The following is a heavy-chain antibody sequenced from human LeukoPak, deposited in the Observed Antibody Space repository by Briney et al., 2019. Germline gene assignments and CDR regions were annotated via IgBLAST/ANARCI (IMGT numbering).Heavy chain of an antibody. CDR1: GFTFTSYS. CDR2: ISSSSNYI. D-gene: IGHD3-10*01. CDR3: ARERTGFDY. Sequence: GGSLRLSCAASGFTFTSYSMNWVRQAPGKGLEWVSSISSSSNYIFYADSVKGRFTISRDNAKNSVYLQMNSLRAEDTAVYYCARERTGFDYWGQGTLVTVSS. J-gene: IGHJ4*02. V-gene: IGHV3-21*01.